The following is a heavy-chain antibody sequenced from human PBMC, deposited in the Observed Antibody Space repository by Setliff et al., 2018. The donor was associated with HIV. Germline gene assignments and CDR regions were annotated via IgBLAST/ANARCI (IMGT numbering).Heavy chain of an antibody. CDR3: AREGGYYYDSSGYSPHDAFDI. CDR1: GGSITTSTFY. V-gene: IGHV4-39*07. Sequence: SETLSLTCTVSGGSITTSTFYWGWIRQPPGKGLEWIGSIYYSGSTYYNPSLKSRVTISVDTSKNQFSLKLSSVTAADTAVYYCAREGGYYYDSSGYSPHDAFDIWGQGTMVTV. CDR2: IYYSGST. D-gene: IGHD3-22*01. J-gene: IGHJ3*02.